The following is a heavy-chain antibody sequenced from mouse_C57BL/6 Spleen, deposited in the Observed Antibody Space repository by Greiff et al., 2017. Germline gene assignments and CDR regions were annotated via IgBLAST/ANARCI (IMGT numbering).Heavy chain of an antibody. J-gene: IGHJ2*01. CDR3: ARAGDYYEYFDY. D-gene: IGHD1-1*01. V-gene: IGHV5-4*03. CDR1: GFTFSSYA. CDR2: ISDGGSYT. Sequence: EVKLQESGGGLVKPGGSLKLSCAASGFTFSSYAMSWVRQTPEKRLEWVATISDGGSYTYYPDNVKGRFTISRDNAKNNLYLQMSHLKSEDTAMYYCARAGDYYEYFDYWGQGTTLTVSS.